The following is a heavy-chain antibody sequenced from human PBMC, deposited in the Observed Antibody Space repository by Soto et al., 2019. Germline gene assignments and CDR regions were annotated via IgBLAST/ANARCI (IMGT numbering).Heavy chain of an antibody. J-gene: IGHJ3*02. CDR2: INPNSGGT. V-gene: IGHV1-2*04. Sequence: QVQLVQSGAEVKKPGASVKVSCKASGYTFTGYYMHWVRQAPGQGLEWMGWINPNSGGTNYAQKFQGWVTMTRDTSISTAYMELSRRRSDDTAVYYCARVGGRLVAPRALVREDAFDIWGQGTMVTVSS. CDR1: GYTFTGYY. CDR3: ARVGGRLVAPRALVREDAFDI. D-gene: IGHD6-13*01.